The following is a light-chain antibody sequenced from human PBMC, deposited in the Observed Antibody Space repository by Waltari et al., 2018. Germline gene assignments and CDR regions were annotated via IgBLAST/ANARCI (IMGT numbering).Light chain of an antibody. CDR2: EVT. CDR1: SSDVGGYGY. CDR3: SSYVASKVV. J-gene: IGLJ2*01. Sequence: SALTQPPSASGSLGQSVTLSCSGTSSDVGGYGYVSWYQQHPGNDPKLLIYEVTNRPARVSVLFSGSKSGNTASLSVSALRSEDEAVYYCSSYVASKVVFGGGTRLTVL. V-gene: IGLV2-8*01.